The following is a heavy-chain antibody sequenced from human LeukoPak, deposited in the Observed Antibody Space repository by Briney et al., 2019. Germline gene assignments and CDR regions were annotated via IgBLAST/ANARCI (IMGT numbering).Heavy chain of an antibody. CDR2: IIPIFGTA. V-gene: IGHV1-69*13. CDR1: GYSFTTYG. CDR3: ARDQAGSYYGEGDAFDI. J-gene: IGHJ3*02. D-gene: IGHD1-26*01. Sequence: GASVKVSCKASGYSFTTYGMNWVPQAPGQGLEWMGGIIPIFGTANYAQKFLGRVTITADESTSTAYMELSSLRSEDTAVYYCARDQAGSYYGEGDAFDIWGQGTMVTVSS.